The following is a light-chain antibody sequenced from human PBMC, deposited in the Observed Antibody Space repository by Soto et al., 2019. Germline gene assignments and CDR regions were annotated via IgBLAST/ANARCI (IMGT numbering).Light chain of an antibody. V-gene: IGKV3-20*01. J-gene: IGKJ4*01. CDR2: GAS. CDR3: QQYGSALPLT. Sequence: EIALTQSPGTLSLSPGEGATLSCRASETLSSSYLHWYQQKPGQYPRLIIFGASNRATGIPDRFSGSASGTEFTLTISRLEPEDFAVYYCQQYGSALPLTFGGGPRVETK. CDR1: ETLSSSY.